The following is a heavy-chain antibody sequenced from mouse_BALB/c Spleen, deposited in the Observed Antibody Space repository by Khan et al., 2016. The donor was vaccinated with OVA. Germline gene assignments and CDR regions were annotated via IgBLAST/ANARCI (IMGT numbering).Heavy chain of an antibody. J-gene: IGHJ4*01. V-gene: IGHV2-6-1*01. CDR3: ARQPYYHYNIMDY. D-gene: IGHD2-10*01. CDR2: IWSDGST. CDR1: GFSLTNYG. Sequence: VQLVESGPGLAAPSQSLSITCTISGFSLTNYGVHWVRQPPGKGLEWLVVIWSDGSTNYNSVLKSRLTITKDNSQSQVFLKMNSLQTDDKAIYFCARQPYYHYNIMDYWGQGTSVTVSS.